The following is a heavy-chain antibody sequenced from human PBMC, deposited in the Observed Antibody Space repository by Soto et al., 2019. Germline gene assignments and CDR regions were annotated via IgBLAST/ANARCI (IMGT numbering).Heavy chain of an antibody. Sequence: SVTCSVGDGSSSSRSYYCGRIRQPPGKGLEWIGSIYYSGSTYYNPSLKSRVTISVDTSKNQFSLKLSSVTAADTAVYYCARHVGYDYIWGAYRPRHTPGFDYWGQGTLVTVSS. CDR2: IYYSGST. D-gene: IGHD3-16*02. V-gene: IGHV4-39*01. CDR1: DGSSSSRSYY. J-gene: IGHJ4*02. CDR3: ARHVGYDYIWGAYRPRHTPGFDY.